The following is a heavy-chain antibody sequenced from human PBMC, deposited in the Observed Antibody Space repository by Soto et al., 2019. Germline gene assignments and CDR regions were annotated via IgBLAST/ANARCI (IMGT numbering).Heavy chain of an antibody. CDR3: ARATHDYGDYDNWFDP. D-gene: IGHD4-17*01. J-gene: IGHJ5*02. CDR2: IYYSGST. Sequence: SETLSLTCTVSCGSISSYYWSWIRQPPGKGLEWIGYIYYSGSTNYNPSLKSRVTISVDTSKNQFSLKLSSVTAADTAVYYCARATHDYGDYDNWFDPWGQGTLVTVSS. CDR1: CGSISSYY. V-gene: IGHV4-59*01.